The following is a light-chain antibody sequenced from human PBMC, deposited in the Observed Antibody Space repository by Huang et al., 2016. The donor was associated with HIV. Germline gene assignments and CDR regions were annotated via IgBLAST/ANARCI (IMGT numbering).Light chain of an antibody. V-gene: IGKV3-20*01. Sequence: ENVLTQSPGTLSLSPGERATLTCRASQSLTNTYLAWYQHKAGQAPRLLIYGASTRANGIPDRFSGSGSGTDFTLTISRLEPEDFAVYYCQQYGTSPDLTFGGGTKVEIK. J-gene: IGKJ4*01. CDR2: GAS. CDR1: QSLTNTY. CDR3: QQYGTSPDLT.